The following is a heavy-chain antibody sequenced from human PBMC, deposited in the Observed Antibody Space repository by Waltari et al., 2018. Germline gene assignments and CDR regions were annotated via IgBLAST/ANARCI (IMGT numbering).Heavy chain of an antibody. J-gene: IGHJ4*02. V-gene: IGHV4-4*02. CDR1: GDSVTSANW. Sequence: QLQESGPGLVKPSGTLSPSCAVPGDSVTSANWWSWVRQSPQRGLEWIGQVLSTGKTNYSPSFANRVTMSLDASNNQFSLKVTSATAADTAVYYCARDRGRGLYLDVWGPGTLVTVSP. CDR2: VLSTGKT. CDR3: ARDRGRGLYLDV. D-gene: IGHD2-15*01.